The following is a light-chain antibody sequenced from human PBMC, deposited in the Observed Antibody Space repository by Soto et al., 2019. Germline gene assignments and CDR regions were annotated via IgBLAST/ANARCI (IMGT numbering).Light chain of an antibody. CDR1: QSISSY. Sequence: DILMTQSPSSLSASVGEIVTISCRASQSISSYLNWYQQKPGKAPKLLIYAASSLQSGVPSRFSGSRSGTDCTLTISSLQPEDVATYYCQQSYSTAITLGQGTRLEIK. CDR3: QQSYSTAIT. V-gene: IGKV1-39*01. J-gene: IGKJ5*01. CDR2: AAS.